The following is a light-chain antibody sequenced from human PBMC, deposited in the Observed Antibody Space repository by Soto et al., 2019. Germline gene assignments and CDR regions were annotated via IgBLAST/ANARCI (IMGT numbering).Light chain of an antibody. CDR2: GAS. CDR3: QQANSFPWT. J-gene: IGKJ1*01. CDR1: QGISNC. V-gene: IGKV1-12*01. Sequence: DIQMTQSPSYVSASVGDRVTITCRASQGISNCLAWYQQKAGKAPKLLIYGASRLQTGVPSRFSGSESGTDFSLTIISLQPEDIATYYCQQANSFPWTFGQGTKVEIK.